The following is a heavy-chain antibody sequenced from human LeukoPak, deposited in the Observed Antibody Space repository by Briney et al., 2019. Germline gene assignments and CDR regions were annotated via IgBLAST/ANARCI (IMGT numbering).Heavy chain of an antibody. D-gene: IGHD4-23*01. CDR2: INPNSGGT. CDR1: GYXFTDYY. CDR3: ARGDYGGNLAFDY. J-gene: IGHJ4*02. V-gene: IGHV1-2*02. Sequence: ASVKVSCKTSGYXFTDYYIHWVRQAPGQGLEWMGWINPNSGGTNYAQKFQGRVTMTRDTPISTAYMELSRLRSDDTAVYYCARGDYGGNLAFDYWGQGTLVTVSS.